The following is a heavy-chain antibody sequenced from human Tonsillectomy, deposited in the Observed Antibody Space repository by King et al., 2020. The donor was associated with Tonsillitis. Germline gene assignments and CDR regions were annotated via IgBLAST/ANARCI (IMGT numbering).Heavy chain of an antibody. CDR1: GGSFSGYY. J-gene: IGHJ5*02. V-gene: IGHV4-34*01. CDR2: INHSGST. CDR3: ARAQYCSGGSCQPRYNWFDP. D-gene: IGHD2-15*01. Sequence: VQLQQWGAGLLKPSETLSLTCAVYGGSFSGYYWSWIRQPPRKGLEWIGEINHSGSTNYNPSLKSRVTISVDTSKNQFSLKLSSVTAADTAVYYCARAQYCSGGSCQPRYNWFDPWGQGTLVTVSS.